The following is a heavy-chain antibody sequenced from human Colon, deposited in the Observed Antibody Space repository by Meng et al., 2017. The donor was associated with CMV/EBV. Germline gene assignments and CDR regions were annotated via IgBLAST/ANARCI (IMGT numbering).Heavy chain of an antibody. CDR1: GGSFIGYS. CDR3: ARRSGSYRLTYWFDP. V-gene: IGHV4-34*01. CDR2: IDHVGAT. D-gene: IGHD1-26*01. Sequence: SETLSLTFALSGGSFIGYSWSWIRQPPGKGPEWIGDIDHVGATNYNPSRKSRVTLSVDTSKNEFSLSLTSVTATDTAVYYCARRSGSYRLTYWFDPWGQGTLVTVSS. J-gene: IGHJ5*02.